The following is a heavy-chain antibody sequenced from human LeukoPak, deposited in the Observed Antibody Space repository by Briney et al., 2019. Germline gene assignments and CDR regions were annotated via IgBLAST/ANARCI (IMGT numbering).Heavy chain of an antibody. D-gene: IGHD3-3*01. Sequence: ASVKVSCKASGYTFTSCDINWVRQATGQGLEWMGWMNLNSGNTGYAQKFQGRVTMTRNTSISTAYMELSSLRSEDTAVYYCARALWSGYYIYYYYGMDVWGQGTTVTVSS. J-gene: IGHJ6*02. V-gene: IGHV1-8*01. CDR3: ARALWSGYYIYYYYGMDV. CDR2: MNLNSGNT. CDR1: GYTFTSCD.